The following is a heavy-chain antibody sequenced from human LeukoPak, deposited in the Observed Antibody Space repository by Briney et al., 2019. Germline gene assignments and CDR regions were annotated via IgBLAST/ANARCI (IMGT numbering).Heavy chain of an antibody. D-gene: IGHD6-13*01. CDR1: GGSISSYY. J-gene: IGHJ4*02. V-gene: IGHV4-59*01. CDR2: IYYSGST. Sequence: SETLSLTCTVSGGSISSYYWSWIRQPPGKGLEWIGYIYYSGSTNYNPSLKSRVTISVDTPKNQFSLKLSSVTAADTAVYYCARGGSWDFFDYWGQGTLVTVSS. CDR3: ARGGSWDFFDY.